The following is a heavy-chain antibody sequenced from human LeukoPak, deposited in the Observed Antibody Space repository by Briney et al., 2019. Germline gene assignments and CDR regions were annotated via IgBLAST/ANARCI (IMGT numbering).Heavy chain of an antibody. CDR3: ASGSVAVAGRNWLDP. Sequence: SETLSLTCTVSGGSISSYYWHWIRQPPGKGLEWIGYIYYTGNTNYNPSLKSRVTLSVDTSKNQFSLELSSVTAADTAVYYCASGSVAVAGRNWLDPWGQGTLVTVSS. CDR2: IYYTGNT. J-gene: IGHJ5*02. CDR1: GGSISSYY. V-gene: IGHV4-59*12. D-gene: IGHD6-19*01.